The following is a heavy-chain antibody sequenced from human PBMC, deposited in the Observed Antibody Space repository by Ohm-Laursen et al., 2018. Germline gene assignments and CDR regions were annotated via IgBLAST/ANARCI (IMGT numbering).Heavy chain of an antibody. V-gene: IGHV3-23*01. CDR3: AKGRSGGTGHGNWFES. Sequence: SLRLSCAASGFTFSDYYMSWIRQAPEKGLEWVSVATGSGRSTYYTDSVKGRFSISRNNSKNTLYLQMNSLRVEDTAVYYCAKGRSGGTGHGNWFESWGQGALVIVSS. D-gene: IGHD3-10*01. J-gene: IGHJ5*01. CDR1: GFTFSDYY. CDR2: ATGSGRST.